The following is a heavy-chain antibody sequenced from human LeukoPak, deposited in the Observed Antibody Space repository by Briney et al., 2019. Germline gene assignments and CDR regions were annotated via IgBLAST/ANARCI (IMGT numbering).Heavy chain of an antibody. D-gene: IGHD3-16*01. CDR1: GSTFSDYH. Sequence: ASVKVSCKASGSTFSDYHINWVRQASGQGPEWMGWINPKSGDASYNQAFQGRVTMTRDTSISTAYMELNRLRSDDTAMYYCARGEYSNGYPYRLDSWGQGTLITVSS. CDR2: INPKSGDA. CDR3: ARGEYSNGYPYRLDS. J-gene: IGHJ4*02. V-gene: IGHV1-2*02.